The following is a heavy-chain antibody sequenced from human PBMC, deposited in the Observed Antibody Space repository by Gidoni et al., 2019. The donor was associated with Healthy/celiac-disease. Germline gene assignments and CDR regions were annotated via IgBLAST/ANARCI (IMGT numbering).Heavy chain of an antibody. D-gene: IGHD6-19*01. CDR2: IIPIFGTA. CDR3: ARCKWLPREYYYYYGMDV. V-gene: IGHV1-69*06. CDR1: GGTFSSDA. Sequence: QVQLVQSGAAVKKPGSSGKVSCKASGGTFSSDAISWVRQAPGQGLEWMGGIIPIFGTANYAQKFQGRVTITADKSTSTAYMELSSLRSEDTAVYYCARCKWLPREYYYYYGMDVWGQGTTVTVSS. J-gene: IGHJ6*02.